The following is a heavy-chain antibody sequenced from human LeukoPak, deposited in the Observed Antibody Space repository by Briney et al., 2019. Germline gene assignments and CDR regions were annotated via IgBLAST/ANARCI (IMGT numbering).Heavy chain of an antibody. Sequence: GGSLRLSCAASGLVFDAYAMHWVRQGPGKGLEWVSLISRVGDTTYYADSVRGRFTISRDNGKNYLYLQMNSLRTDDTALYYCAKQSKFCTGGSCYSSYFDLWGQGALVAVSS. CDR2: ISRVGDTT. J-gene: IGHJ4*02. D-gene: IGHD2-15*01. CDR1: GLVFDAYA. V-gene: IGHV3-43*02. CDR3: AKQSKFCTGGSCYSSYFDL.